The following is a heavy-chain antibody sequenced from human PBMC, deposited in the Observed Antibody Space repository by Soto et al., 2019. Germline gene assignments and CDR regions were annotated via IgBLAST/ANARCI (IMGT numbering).Heavy chain of an antibody. CDR2: MNPNSGNT. Sequence: GSVKVSCKASGYTFTSYDIKWVRQATGQRVEWMGWMNPNSGNTGYAQKFQGRVTMTRSTSISTAYMELSSLRSDDTAVYYCARGVGSGSYYNQYNWFDPWGQGTLVTVSS. J-gene: IGHJ5*02. CDR1: GYTFTSYD. CDR3: ARGVGSGSYYNQYNWFDP. D-gene: IGHD3-10*01. V-gene: IGHV1-8*01.